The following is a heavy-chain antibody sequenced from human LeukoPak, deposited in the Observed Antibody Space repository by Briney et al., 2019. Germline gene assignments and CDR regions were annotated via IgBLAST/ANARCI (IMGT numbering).Heavy chain of an antibody. D-gene: IGHD3-3*01. J-gene: IGHJ4*02. CDR2: IYYSGST. CDR1: GVSISSSSYY. CDR3: ASFGVVMEVWVFDY. Sequence: SETLSLTCTVSGVSISSSSYYWGWIRQPPGKGLEWIGSIYYSGSTYYNPSLKSRVTISVDTSKNQFSLKLSSVTAADTAVYYCASFGVVMEVWVFDYWGQGTLVTVSS. V-gene: IGHV4-39*07.